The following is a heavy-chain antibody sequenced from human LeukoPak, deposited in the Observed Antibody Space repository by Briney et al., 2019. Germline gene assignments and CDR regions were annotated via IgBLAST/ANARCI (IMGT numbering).Heavy chain of an antibody. Sequence: SETLSLTCTVSGGFINDYYWSWIRQPPGKGLEWIAYIHCSGSTNYNPSLKSRVTISVDTSKNQFSLKLSSVTAADTAVYYCARVDGGHYYYYGMDVWGQGTTVTVSS. CDR2: IHCSGST. V-gene: IGHV4-4*08. CDR3: ARVDGGHYYYYGMDV. D-gene: IGHD2-15*01. CDR1: GGFINDYY. J-gene: IGHJ6*02.